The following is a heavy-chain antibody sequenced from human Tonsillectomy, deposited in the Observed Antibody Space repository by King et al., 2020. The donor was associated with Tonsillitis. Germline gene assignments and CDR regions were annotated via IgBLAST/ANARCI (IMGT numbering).Heavy chain of an antibody. CDR3: ARSYYARSGHYYDIYDV. CDR1: GDFITRGGYY. D-gene: IGHD3-9*01. V-gene: IGHV4-31*03. Sequence: QLQESGPRLVKPSETLSVTCTVSGDFITRGGYYWTWIRQHSETGLQWIGYIDFTGSTYYNPSLASRATISQDTSRNHSALTLTSVTAADTAVYYGARSYYARSGHYYDIYDVWGQGTMVTVSS. CDR2: IDFTGST. J-gene: IGHJ3*01.